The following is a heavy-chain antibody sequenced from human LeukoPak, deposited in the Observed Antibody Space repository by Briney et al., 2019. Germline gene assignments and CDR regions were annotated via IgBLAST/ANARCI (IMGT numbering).Heavy chain of an antibody. CDR1: GGSISSSNYY. Sequence: ASETMSLTCTVSGGSISSSNYYWGWIRQPPGERLEWIGTIYYTGTTYYNPSLQSRFIISVDTSKNQFSLNLSAVTAPDTALYYCARTVGTHRFDYWGQGILVTVSS. CDR2: IYYTGTT. V-gene: IGHV4-39*01. J-gene: IGHJ4*02. CDR3: ARTVGTHRFDY. D-gene: IGHD4-23*01.